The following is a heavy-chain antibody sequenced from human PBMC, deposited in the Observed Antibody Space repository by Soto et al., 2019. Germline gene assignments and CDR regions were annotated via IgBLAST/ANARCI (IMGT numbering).Heavy chain of an antibody. V-gene: IGHV3-53*01. J-gene: IGHJ4*02. CDR2: IYTPGST. D-gene: IGHD1-26*01. CDR3: ARGLVAATTAFDY. Sequence: WGSLGVSCASSGSTVSISYMSWVRQAPGKGLEWVSTIYTPGSTYYADSVKGRFIISRDNSKNTLYLQMNSLRAEDTALYYCARGLVAATTAFDYWGQGTMVTVSS. CDR1: GSTVSISY.